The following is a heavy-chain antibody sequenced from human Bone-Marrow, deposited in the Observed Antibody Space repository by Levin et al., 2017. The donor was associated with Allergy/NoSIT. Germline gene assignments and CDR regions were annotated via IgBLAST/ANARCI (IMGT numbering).Heavy chain of an antibody. J-gene: IGHJ5*02. CDR1: GFNFNLYG. Sequence: ASVKVSCKSSGFNFNLYGIIWVRQAPGQGLEWMGWISGHNGKTDYAQKFQGRVSMTTDTSTSTAYMELRNLRSDDTAMFYCARVFYFDSSGYYDPWGQGTLVTVSS. D-gene: IGHD3-22*01. CDR3: ARVFYFDSSGYYDP. V-gene: IGHV1-18*01. CDR2: ISGHNGKT.